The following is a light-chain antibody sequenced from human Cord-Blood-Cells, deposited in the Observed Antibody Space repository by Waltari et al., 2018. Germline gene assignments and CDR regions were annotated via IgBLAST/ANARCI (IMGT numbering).Light chain of an antibody. CDR1: SSDVGSYNH. Sequence: QSALTQPASVSGSPGQSITISCTGTSSDVGSYNHVSWYQQHPGKAPTIMIYEGSKRPSGVSNRFSGSKSGNTASLTISGLQAEDEADYYCCSYAGSSTYVFGTGTKVTVL. V-gene: IGLV2-23*01. J-gene: IGLJ1*01. CDR3: CSYAGSSTYV. CDR2: EGS.